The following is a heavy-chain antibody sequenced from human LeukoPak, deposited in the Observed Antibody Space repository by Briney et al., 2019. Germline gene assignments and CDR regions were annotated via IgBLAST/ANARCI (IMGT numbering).Heavy chain of an antibody. J-gene: IGHJ4*02. Sequence: ASVDVSCKASGYTFSNYDINWVRQATGQGLEWMGWMNPKSGYTGYAQKFQGRVTMTRDTSISTAYMELGSLRSEDTAVYYCARVTGSIDYWGQGTLVTVSS. CDR1: GYTFSNYD. CDR3: ARVTGSIDY. CDR2: MNPKSGYT. V-gene: IGHV1-8*01. D-gene: IGHD1-26*01.